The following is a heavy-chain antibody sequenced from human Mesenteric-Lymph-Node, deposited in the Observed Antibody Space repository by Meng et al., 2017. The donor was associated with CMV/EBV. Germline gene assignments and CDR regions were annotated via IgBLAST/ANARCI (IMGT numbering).Heavy chain of an antibody. CDR3: TTRETCGGDRWVFDL. V-gene: IGHV3-15*01. CDR2: IKSTTDGGTT. Sequence: GESLKISCAASGFTFTNAWMTWVRQAPGKGLEWVGRIKSTTDGGTTDYAAPVKGRFTISRDDSKNTLFLQMNSLKTEDTAVYYCTTRETCGGDRWVFDLWGRGTLVTVSS. D-gene: IGHD2-21*01. J-gene: IGHJ2*01. CDR1: GFTFTNAW.